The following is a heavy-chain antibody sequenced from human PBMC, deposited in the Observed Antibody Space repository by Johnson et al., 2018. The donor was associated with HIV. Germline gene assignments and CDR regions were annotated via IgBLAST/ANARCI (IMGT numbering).Heavy chain of an antibody. CDR1: GFTFSSYW. V-gene: IGHV3-74*02. CDR2: IHADGGAT. J-gene: IGHJ3*02. Sequence: VQLVESGRGLVQPGGSLRLSCAASGFTFSSYWMHWVRQAPGKGLVWVSRIHADGGATTYADSVKGRFTISRDNSKNTLYLQMDSLRAEDTAVYYCAKAVGGYAFDIWGQGTMVTVSS. D-gene: IGHD1-26*01. CDR3: AKAVGGYAFDI.